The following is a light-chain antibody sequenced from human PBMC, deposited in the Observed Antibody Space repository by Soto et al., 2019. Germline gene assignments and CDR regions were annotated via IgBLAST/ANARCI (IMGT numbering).Light chain of an antibody. Sequence: DIEMTQSPSSLSASVGDRVTITCRASQSISSYLNWYQQKPGKAPRLLIYAVSNLQSGVPSRLRGSGSGTDFTLTISSLQPEDFATYYCQQNYITPLAFGPGTKVDI. V-gene: IGKV1-39*01. J-gene: IGKJ3*01. CDR1: QSISSY. CDR3: QQNYITPLA. CDR2: AVS.